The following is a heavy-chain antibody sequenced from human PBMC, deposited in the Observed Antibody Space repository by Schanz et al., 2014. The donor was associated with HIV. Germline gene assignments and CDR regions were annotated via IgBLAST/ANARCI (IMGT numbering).Heavy chain of an antibody. Sequence: QVQLVESGGGVVQPGRSLRLSCTASGFIFSYYGIHWVRQAPGKGLEWVAVSSHDGSVKFYGDSVKGRFTISRDTFKNTVYLQMNSLRSEDTAVYYCAKASESIFGVEGLDFWGQGTLVIVSS. CDR2: SSHDGSVK. CDR1: GFIFSYYG. V-gene: IGHV3-30*18. D-gene: IGHD3-3*01. J-gene: IGHJ4*02. CDR3: AKASESIFGVEGLDF.